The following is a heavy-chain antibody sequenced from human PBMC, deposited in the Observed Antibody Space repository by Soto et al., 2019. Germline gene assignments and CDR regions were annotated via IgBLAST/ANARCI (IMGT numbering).Heavy chain of an antibody. CDR3: ARAHGSGSYAWFDP. V-gene: IGHV4-31*03. CDR1: GGSISSGGFY. J-gene: IGHJ5*02. D-gene: IGHD3-10*01. CDR2: IDYSGST. Sequence: QVQLQESGPGLVKPSQTLSLTCTVSGGSISSGGFYWSWIRQPPGKGLEWIGFIDYSGSTYYSPSLRSRATISPATSKSPCSLKLTSVTAADTAVYYCARAHGSGSYAWFDPWGQGTLITVSS.